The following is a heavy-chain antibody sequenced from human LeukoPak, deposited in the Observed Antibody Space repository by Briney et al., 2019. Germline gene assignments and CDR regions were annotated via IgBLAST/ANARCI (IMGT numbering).Heavy chain of an antibody. CDR3: ARDLGTMVRGVTYYFDY. D-gene: IGHD3-10*01. J-gene: IGHJ4*02. CDR2: ISAYNGNT. V-gene: IGHV1-18*01. Sequence: RASVKVSCKASGYTFTSYGISWVRQAPGQGLEWMGWISAYNGNTNYAQKLQGRVTMTTDTSTSTAYMELRSLRSEDTAVYYCARDLGTMVRGVTYYFDYWGQGTLVTVSS. CDR1: GYTFTSYG.